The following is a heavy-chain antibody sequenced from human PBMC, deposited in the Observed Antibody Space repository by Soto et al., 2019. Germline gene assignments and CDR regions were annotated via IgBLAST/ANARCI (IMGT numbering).Heavy chain of an antibody. J-gene: IGHJ4*02. V-gene: IGHV3-7*04. CDR3: ARTTGADKEDS. Sequence: EVQLVESGGGLVQPGGSLRLSCAASGFTFSSYWMSWVRQAPGKGLEWVANIKEDGSERYYVDSVKGRCTISRDNAKNSLYLQMNSLRAEDTAVYYWARTTGADKEDSWGQGTLVTVSS. CDR1: GFTFSSYW. CDR2: IKEDGSER. D-gene: IGHD3-10*01.